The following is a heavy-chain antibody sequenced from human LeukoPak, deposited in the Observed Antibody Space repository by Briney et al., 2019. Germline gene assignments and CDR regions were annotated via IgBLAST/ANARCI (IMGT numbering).Heavy chain of an antibody. CDR3: ARQGYSSSWYDTSVFDY. CDR1: GGSISTYY. Sequence: SETLSLTCTVSGGSISTYYWNWIRQPAGKGLEWIGRIYTSGSTNYNPSLKSRITMSVDTSKNQFSLKLSSVTAADTAVYYCARQGYSSSWYDTSVFDYWGQGTLVTVSS. D-gene: IGHD6-13*01. CDR2: IYTSGST. V-gene: IGHV4-4*07. J-gene: IGHJ4*02.